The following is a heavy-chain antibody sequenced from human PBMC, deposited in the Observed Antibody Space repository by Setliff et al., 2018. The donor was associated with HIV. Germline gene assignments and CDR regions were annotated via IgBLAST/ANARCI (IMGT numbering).Heavy chain of an antibody. V-gene: IGHV1-69*13. Sequence: SVKVSCKASGYTFTSYPMHWVRQAPGQGLEWMGGIIPVFDTTNYEKKFRDRVTITADESTSTVYLELISLRSEDTAVYYCAVGDYVWGSYRLDFWGQGTLVTVSS. J-gene: IGHJ4*02. CDR1: GYTFTSYP. CDR3: AVGDYVWGSYRLDF. CDR2: IIPVFDTT. D-gene: IGHD3-16*02.